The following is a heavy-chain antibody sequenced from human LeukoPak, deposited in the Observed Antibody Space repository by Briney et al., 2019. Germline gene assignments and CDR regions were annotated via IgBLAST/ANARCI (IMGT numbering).Heavy chain of an antibody. CDR3: ARRDYYSGSGSYYPFDY. CDR2: IYHSGST. Sequence: SETLSLTCAVSGGSISSSNWWSWVRPPPGKGLEWIGEIYHSGSTNYNPSLKSQVTISIDKSKNQFSLRLSSVTAADTAVYFCARRDYYSGSGSYYPFDYWGQGTLVTVSS. J-gene: IGHJ4*02. CDR1: GGSISSSNW. V-gene: IGHV4-4*02. D-gene: IGHD3-10*01.